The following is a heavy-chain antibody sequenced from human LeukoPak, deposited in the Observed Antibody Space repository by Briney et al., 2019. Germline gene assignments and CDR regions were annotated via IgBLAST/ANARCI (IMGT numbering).Heavy chain of an antibody. CDR1: GFTFSIYA. J-gene: IGHJ6*02. CDR2: ISSSGGTT. D-gene: IGHD6-13*01. CDR3: AKKQLVRTFKQGSGMDV. V-gene: IGHV3-23*01. Sequence: GGSLRLSCAASGFTFSIYAMNWVRQAPGKGLEWVSSISSSGGTTYYAGSVKGRFTISRDNSKNTLYLQVNSLRADDTAVYYCAKKQLVRTFKQGSGMDVWGQGTTVTVSS.